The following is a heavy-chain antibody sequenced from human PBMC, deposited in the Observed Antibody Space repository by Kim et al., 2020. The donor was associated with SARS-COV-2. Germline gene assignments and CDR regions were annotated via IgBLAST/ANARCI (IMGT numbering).Heavy chain of an antibody. D-gene: IGHD5-12*01. J-gene: IGHJ3*02. CDR3: AREVVATFGNPDAFDI. V-gene: IGHV4-59*01. Sequence: SLKSRVTISVDTSKNQFSLKLSSVTAADTAVYYCAREVVATFGNPDAFDIWGQGTMVTVSS.